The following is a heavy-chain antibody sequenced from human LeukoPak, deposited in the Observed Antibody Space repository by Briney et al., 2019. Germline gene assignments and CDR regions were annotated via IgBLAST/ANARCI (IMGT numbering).Heavy chain of an antibody. CDR2: ISRSVRDI. CDR3: ARGDESLQRNDALDI. V-gene: IGHV3-21*01. CDR1: GFTLGAYA. D-gene: IGHD4-11*01. Sequence: PGGSLTLSCAASGFTLGAYAMNWLRQAPGKGVDCFSSISRSVRDIYYADTVRGRFTISRDNARDSVFLQMNSLTVEDTAVYYGARGDESLQRNDALDIWGQGTTVTVSS. J-gene: IGHJ3*02.